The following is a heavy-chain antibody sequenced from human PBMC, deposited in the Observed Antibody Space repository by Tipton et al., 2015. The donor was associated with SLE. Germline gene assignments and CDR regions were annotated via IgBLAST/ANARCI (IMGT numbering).Heavy chain of an antibody. J-gene: IGHJ3*02. D-gene: IGHD6-13*01. CDR2: IYYSGST. CDR3: ARVRGGSSWYFDAFDI. V-gene: IGHV4-59*11. CDR1: GGSISSHY. Sequence: LRLSCTVSGGSISSHYWSWIRQPPGKGLEWIGYIYYSGSTNYNPSLKSRVTISVDTSKNQFSLKLSSVTAADTAVYYCARVRGGSSWYFDAFDIWGQGTMVTVSS.